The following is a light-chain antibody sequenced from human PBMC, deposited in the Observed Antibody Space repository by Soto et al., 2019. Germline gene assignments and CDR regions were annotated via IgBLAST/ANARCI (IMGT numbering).Light chain of an antibody. V-gene: IGKV3-20*01. J-gene: IGKJ2*01. CDR2: GAS. Sequence: ENVLTQSPGTLSLCPGERATLSCRASQSVSVNYLAWYQQKPGQAPRLLIYGASSRATGIPDRFSGSWSGTDFALTISRLEPEDFAVYYCQQYGSSPYTFGQGTKLEIK. CDR1: QSVSVNY. CDR3: QQYGSSPYT.